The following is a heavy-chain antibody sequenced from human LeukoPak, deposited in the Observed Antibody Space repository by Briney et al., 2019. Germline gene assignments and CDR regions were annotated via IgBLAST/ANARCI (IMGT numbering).Heavy chain of an antibody. CDR1: VYTVTGYY. Sequence: GSSVTVSRKGSVYTVTGYYMHWVRQAPGQGLEWMGWNSAYNCNTNYAQKLQGRVTITRNTSKSTAHMELRILRPGDTAGYFVSRGWVLRYFDLLCGDSFDPWGQGTLVTVSS. CDR3: SRGWVLRYFDLLCGDSFDP. D-gene: IGHD3-9*01. V-gene: IGHV1-18*04. CDR2: NSAYNCNT. J-gene: IGHJ5*02.